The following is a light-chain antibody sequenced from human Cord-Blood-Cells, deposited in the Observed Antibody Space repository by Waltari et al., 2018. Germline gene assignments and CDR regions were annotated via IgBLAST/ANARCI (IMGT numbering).Light chain of an antibody. J-gene: IGLJ3*02. CDR3: CSYAGSRV. CDR1: GSDVGSYNL. Sequence: SALTQPASVSGSPGQSFTFSCIGTGSDVGSYNLVSWYQQHPGKAPKLMIYEGSKRPSGVSNPFSGSKSGNTASLTISGLQAEDEADYYCCSYAGSRVFGGGTKLTVL. CDR2: EGS. V-gene: IGLV2-23*01.